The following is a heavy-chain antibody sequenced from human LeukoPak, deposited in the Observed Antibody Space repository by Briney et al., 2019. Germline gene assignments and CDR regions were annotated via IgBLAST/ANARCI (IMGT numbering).Heavy chain of an antibody. D-gene: IGHD2-2*01. J-gene: IGHJ4*02. CDR2: MNHSGST. CDR3: ARVRGENCSSTSCPDRNFDY. V-gene: IGHV4-34*01. CDR1: GGSFSGYY. Sequence: SETLSLTCAVYGGSFSGYYWSLIRQPPGKGLEWIGEMNHSGSTNYNPSLKSRVTISVDTSKNQFSLKLSSVTAADTAVYYCARVRGENCSSTSCPDRNFDYWGQGTLVTVSS.